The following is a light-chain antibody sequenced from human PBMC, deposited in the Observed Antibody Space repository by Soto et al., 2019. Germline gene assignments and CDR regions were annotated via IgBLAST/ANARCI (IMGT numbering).Light chain of an antibody. Sequence: EIVLTQSPATLSLSPGERATLSCGASQSVSNNYLAWYQQKPGLAPRLLIYDASSRVTGIPDRFSGSGSGTDFTLTISRLEPEYFAVYYCHHYGSSSAFGHGTKVEIK. V-gene: IGKV3D-20*01. CDR1: QSVSNNY. CDR2: DAS. J-gene: IGKJ1*01. CDR3: HHYGSSSA.